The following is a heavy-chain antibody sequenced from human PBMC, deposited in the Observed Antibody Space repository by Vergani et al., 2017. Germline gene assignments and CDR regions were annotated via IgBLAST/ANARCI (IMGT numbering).Heavy chain of an antibody. CDR2: IDRNYGVK. J-gene: IGHJ2*01. Sequence: VEAGGGLVPPGGSLRLSCTASGFTFQAFAFHWVRQVSGRGLEWVSGIDRNYGVKNGNSFEGRFSISRDNAKKAVFLQMNNLRHEDTALYFCVKDNDYDADGPFDLWCRGTLVTVSS. CDR3: VKDNDYDADGPFDL. CDR1: GFTFQAFA. D-gene: IGHD3-16*01. V-gene: IGHV3-9*01.